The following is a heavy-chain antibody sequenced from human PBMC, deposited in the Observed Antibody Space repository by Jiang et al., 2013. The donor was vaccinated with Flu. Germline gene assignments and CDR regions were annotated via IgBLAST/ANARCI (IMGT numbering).Heavy chain of an antibody. CDR3: ARASGAFYDYYDSSGYYYDAFDI. Sequence: QLVESGGGLVQPGGSLRLSCAASGFTFSSYDMHWVRQATGKGLEWVSAIGTAGDTYYPGSVKGRFTISRENAKNSLYLQMNSLRAGDTAVYYCARASGAFYDYYDSSGYYYDAFDIWGQGTMVTVSS. J-gene: IGHJ3*02. V-gene: IGHV3-13*01. CDR1: GFTFSSYD. D-gene: IGHD3-22*01. CDR2: IGTAGDT.